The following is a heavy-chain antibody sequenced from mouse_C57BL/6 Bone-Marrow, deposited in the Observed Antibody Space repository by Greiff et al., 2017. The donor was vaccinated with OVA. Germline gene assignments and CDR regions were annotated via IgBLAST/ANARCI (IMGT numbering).Heavy chain of an antibody. D-gene: IGHD1-1*01. J-gene: IGHJ2*01. V-gene: IGHV1-82*01. Sequence: VQLQQSGPELVKPGASVKISCKASGYAFSSSWMNWVKQRPGKGLEWIGRIYPGDGDTNYNGKFKGKATLTADKSSSTAYMQLSSLTSEASAVYFCARRGFYDFDYWGQGTTLTVSS. CDR2: IYPGDGDT. CDR3: ARRGFYDFDY. CDR1: GYAFSSSW.